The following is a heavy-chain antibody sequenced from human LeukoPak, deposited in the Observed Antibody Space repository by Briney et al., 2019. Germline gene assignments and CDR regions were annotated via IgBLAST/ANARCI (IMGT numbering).Heavy chain of an antibody. V-gene: IGHV4-59*12. CDR1: GGSICSYS. Sequence: TSQTLSLTCTVSGGSICSYSWNSIRQTPGKGLEWIGYIHYSVSTHPNSSLKSRVTISVYTSKNNFSLKLSSVPPPGTAVYYFARDRNCRGGSCSGGWFDPWGQGTLVTVSS. J-gene: IGHJ5*02. CDR2: IHYSVST. CDR3: ARDRNCRGGSCSGGWFDP. D-gene: IGHD2-15*01.